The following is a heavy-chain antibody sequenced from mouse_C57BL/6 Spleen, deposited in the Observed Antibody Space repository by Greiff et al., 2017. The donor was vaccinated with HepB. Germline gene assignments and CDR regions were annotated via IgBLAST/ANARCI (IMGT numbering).Heavy chain of an antibody. CDR2: ISSGGDYI. D-gene: IGHD4-1*01. J-gene: IGHJ3*01. Sequence: EVMLVESGEGLVKPGGSLKLSCAASGFTFSSYAMSWVRQTPEKRLEWVAYISSGGDYIYYADTVKGRFTISRDNARNTLYLQMSSLKSEDTAMYYCTRDQGTSNWSWFAYWGQGTLVTVSA. CDR3: TRDQGTSNWSWFAY. CDR1: GFTFSSYA. V-gene: IGHV5-9-1*02.